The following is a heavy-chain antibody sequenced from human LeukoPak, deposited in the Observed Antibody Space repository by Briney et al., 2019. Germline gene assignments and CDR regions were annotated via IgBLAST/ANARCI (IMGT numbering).Heavy chain of an antibody. D-gene: IGHD2-8*01. CDR3: ARGYCTNGVCYHYYYYYGMDV. CDR1: GYTFTGYY. CDR2: INPNSGGT. V-gene: IGHV1-2*04. J-gene: IGHJ6*02. Sequence: ASVKVSCKASGYTFTGYYMHWVRQAPGQGLEWMGWINPNSGGTNYAQKFQGWVTMTRDTSINTAYMELSRLRSDDTAVYYCARGYCTNGVCYHYYYYYGMDVWGQGTTVTVSS.